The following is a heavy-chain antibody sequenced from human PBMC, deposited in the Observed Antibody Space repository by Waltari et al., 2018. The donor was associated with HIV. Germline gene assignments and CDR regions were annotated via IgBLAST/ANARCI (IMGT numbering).Heavy chain of an antibody. CDR1: GSSISSRYY. CDR3: ARDQDYYDSSGYTCYAFDP. Sequence: QVRLQESGPGLVKPSETLSLTCSVSGSSISSRYYWVWIRQAPGKGLGWIGSIYRTGTTYYYPSLKSRVSVSLNMSKNQFSLKLSSVTAADTAVYYCARDQDYYDSSGYTCYAFDPWGQGTMVIVSS. J-gene: IGHJ3*01. D-gene: IGHD3-22*01. CDR2: IYRTGTT. V-gene: IGHV4-38-2*02.